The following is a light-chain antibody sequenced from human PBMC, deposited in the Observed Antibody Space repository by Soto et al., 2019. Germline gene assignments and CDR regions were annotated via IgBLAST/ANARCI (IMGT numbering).Light chain of an antibody. CDR3: QQSYSTTWT. V-gene: IGKV1-39*01. Sequence: DIEMTQSPSSLSASVGDSVTITCRASQSISHFLNWYHQKPGKAPKLLIYAASSLQSGVPSRFSGSGSETDFTLTISSLQPEDFATYSCQQSYSTTWTFGQGTKVDIK. J-gene: IGKJ1*01. CDR2: AAS. CDR1: QSISHF.